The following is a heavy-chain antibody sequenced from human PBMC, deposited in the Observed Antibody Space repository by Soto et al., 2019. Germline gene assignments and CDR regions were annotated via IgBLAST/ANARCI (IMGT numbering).Heavy chain of an antibody. J-gene: IGHJ4*01. CDR3: ARRGDSGTTVTNFDY. CDR2: ISGYNGNT. Sequence: VASVKVSCKTSGYSFTSYGISWVRQAPGQGLEWMGWISGYNGNTNYAQKFQGRVTMTRDTSTSTVYMELSSLRSEDTAVYYCARRGDSGTTVTNFDYWGQ. V-gene: IGHV1-18*01. D-gene: IGHD4-17*01. CDR1: GYSFTSYG.